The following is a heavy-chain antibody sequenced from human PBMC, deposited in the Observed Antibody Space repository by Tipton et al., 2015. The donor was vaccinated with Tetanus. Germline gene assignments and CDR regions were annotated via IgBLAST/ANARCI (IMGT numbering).Heavy chain of an antibody. J-gene: IGHJ5*02. CDR3: ARHVPNSNVYEGWLDP. V-gene: IGHV3-7*03. D-gene: IGHD5/OR15-5a*01. CDR1: GFTFSRYW. Sequence: GSLRLSCAASGFTFSRYWMSWVRQAPGKGLEWVANIKEDGSEANYVDSVKGRVTISRDNGKKSLYLQMNSLRAEDTAIYYCARHVPNSNVYEGWLDPWGQGTLVTVSS. CDR2: IKEDGSEA.